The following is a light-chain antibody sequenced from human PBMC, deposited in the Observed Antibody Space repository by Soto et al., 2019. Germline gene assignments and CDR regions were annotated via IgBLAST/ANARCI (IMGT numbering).Light chain of an antibody. V-gene: IGKV3-11*01. Sequence: EIVLTQSPATLSLSPGERATLSCRASRSVTTFLAWYQQKPGQAPRLLIYDASKRATGVPTRFSGSGSGTDFPLTISSLEPEDFAVYYWQQRTNWPLTFGGGTKVERK. CDR2: DAS. CDR1: RSVTTF. J-gene: IGKJ4*01. CDR3: QQRTNWPLT.